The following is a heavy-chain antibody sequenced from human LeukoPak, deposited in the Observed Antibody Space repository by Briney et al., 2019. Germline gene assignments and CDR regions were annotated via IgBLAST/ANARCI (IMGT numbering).Heavy chain of an antibody. CDR3: ARDRYSGSYYFDY. Sequence: ASVKVSCKACGYTFTGYYIHWVRQAPGQGLEWMGWINPNSGGTSFAQKFQGRVTMTRDTSISTAYMELSRLRSDDTAVYYCARDRYSGSYYFDYWGQGTLVTVSS. CDR2: INPNSGGT. V-gene: IGHV1-2*02. D-gene: IGHD1-26*01. CDR1: GYTFTGYY. J-gene: IGHJ4*02.